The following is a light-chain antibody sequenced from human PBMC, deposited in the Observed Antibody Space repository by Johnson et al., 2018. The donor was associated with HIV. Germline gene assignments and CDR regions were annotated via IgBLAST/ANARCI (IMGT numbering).Light chain of an antibody. Sequence: QSVLTQPPSVSAAPGQKVTISCSGSSSNIGNNYVSWYQQLPGTAPKLLIYENNKRPSGIPDRFSGSKSGTSGTLGIIGLHTWDEADYYCGTLDSSLSAEVFGTGTTVTVL. V-gene: IGLV1-51*02. J-gene: IGLJ1*01. CDR1: SSNIGNNY. CDR2: ENN. CDR3: GTLDSSLSAEV.